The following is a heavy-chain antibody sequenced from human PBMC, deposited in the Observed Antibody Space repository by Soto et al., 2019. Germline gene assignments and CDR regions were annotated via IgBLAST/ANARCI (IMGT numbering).Heavy chain of an antibody. CDR2: IKPDGSEQ. V-gene: IGHV3-7*01. D-gene: IGHD1-20*01. CDR1: EFTFAKYY. CDR3: ARGNWNYYYGFDV. J-gene: IGHJ6*02. Sequence: GSLRLSCAASEFTFAKYYMTWVRQAPGKGPEWVANIKPDGSEQYYVDSVKGRFTISRDNANNSLYLQMNSLRAEDTAVYFCARGNWNYYYGFDVWGQGTTVTVSS.